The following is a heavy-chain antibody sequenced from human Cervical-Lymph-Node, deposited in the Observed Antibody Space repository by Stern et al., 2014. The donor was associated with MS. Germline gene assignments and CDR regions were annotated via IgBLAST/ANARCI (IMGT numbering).Heavy chain of an antibody. Sequence: VQLVESGGGLVKPGGSLRLSCAASGFPFSSYSMNWVRPAPGKGLEWDASISSGGSYIYYADSLKGRFTISRDNAKNSLYLQMNSLRAEDTAVYDCARGRGGNYRYYFDYWGQGTLVTVSS. CDR1: GFPFSSYS. D-gene: IGHD4-23*01. V-gene: IGHV3-21*01. CDR3: ARGRGGNYRYYFDY. J-gene: IGHJ4*02. CDR2: ISSGGSYI.